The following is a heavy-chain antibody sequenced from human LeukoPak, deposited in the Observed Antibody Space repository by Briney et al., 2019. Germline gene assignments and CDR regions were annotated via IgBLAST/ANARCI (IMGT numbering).Heavy chain of an antibody. V-gene: IGHV1-18*01. J-gene: IGHJ6*02. CDR1: GGTFNSYA. CDR2: ISAYNGNT. D-gene: IGHD1-26*01. Sequence: ASVKVSCKTSGGTFNSYAINWVRQAPGQGLEWMGWISAYNGNTNYAQKLQGRVTMTTDTSTSTAYMELRSLRSDDTAVYYCARDAVLAGATPKYYYYYGMDVWGQGTTVAVSS. CDR3: ARDAVLAGATPKYYYYYGMDV.